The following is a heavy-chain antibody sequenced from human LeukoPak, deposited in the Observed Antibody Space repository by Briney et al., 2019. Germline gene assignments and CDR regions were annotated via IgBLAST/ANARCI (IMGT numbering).Heavy chain of an antibody. CDR3: ARGRFWSGYLYAFDI. CDR1: GGSFSGYY. D-gene: IGHD3-3*01. Sequence: SETLSLTCAVYGGSFSGYYWSWIRQPPGKGLEWIGEINHSGSTNYNPSLKSRVTILVDTSKNQFSLKLSSVTAADTAVYYCARGRFWSGYLYAFDIWGQGTMVTVSS. V-gene: IGHV4-34*01. J-gene: IGHJ3*02. CDR2: INHSGST.